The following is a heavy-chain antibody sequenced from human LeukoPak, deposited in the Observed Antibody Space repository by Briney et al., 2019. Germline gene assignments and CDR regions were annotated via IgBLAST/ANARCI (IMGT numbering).Heavy chain of an antibody. J-gene: IGHJ5*02. V-gene: IGHV1-8*01. CDR1: GHTFTSYD. CDR3: ARSLVDWLSFADQPKNWFDP. Sequence: ASVKVSCKASGHTFTSYDINWVRQAPGQGLEWMGWMNPNSGNTGYAQKLQGRVTMTRNTSISTAYMELSSLRSEDTAVYYCARSLVDWLSFADQPKNWFDPWGQGTLVTVSS. CDR2: MNPNSGNT. D-gene: IGHD3-9*01.